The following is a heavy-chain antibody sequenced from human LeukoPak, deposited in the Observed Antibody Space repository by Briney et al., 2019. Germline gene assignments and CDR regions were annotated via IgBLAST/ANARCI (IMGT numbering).Heavy chain of an antibody. CDR1: GGTFSSYA. CDR2: IIPIFGTA. V-gene: IGHV1-69*05. D-gene: IGHD3-10*01. CDR3: ANIGGLLWFGELGY. Sequence: ASVKVSCKASGGTFSSYAISWVRQAPGQGLEWMGGIIPIFGTANYAQKFQGRVTITTDESTSTAYMELSSLRSGDTAVYYCANIGGLLWFGELGYWGQGTLVTVSS. J-gene: IGHJ4*02.